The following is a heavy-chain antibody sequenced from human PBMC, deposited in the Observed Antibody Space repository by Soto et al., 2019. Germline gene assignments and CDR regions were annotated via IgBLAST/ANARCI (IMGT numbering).Heavy chain of an antibody. CDR3: VRDGTKNLRHWFDP. CDR2: IYATGST. CDR1: GGSRVGLC. J-gene: IGHJ5*02. D-gene: IGHD1-1*01. V-gene: IGHV4-4*07. Sequence: QTMSRTRSVAGGSRVGLCCRWILKTPGKGLEWSGRIYATGSTDYNPSLKSRVTMSVDMSKKQFSLTLRSVTAADTAMYYCVRDGTKNLRHWFDPRGQGILRSLSS.